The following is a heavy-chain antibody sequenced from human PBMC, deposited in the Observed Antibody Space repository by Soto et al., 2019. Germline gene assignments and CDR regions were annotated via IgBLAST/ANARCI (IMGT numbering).Heavy chain of an antibody. D-gene: IGHD5-18*01. CDR3: AKDGRYVDTAMVNDY. Sequence: PGGSLRLSCAASGFTFSSYAMSWVRQAPGKGLEWVSAISGSGGSTYYADSVKGRFTISRDNSKNTLYLQMNSLRAEDTAVYYCAKDGRYVDTAMVNDYWGQGTLVTVSS. V-gene: IGHV3-23*01. J-gene: IGHJ4*02. CDR2: ISGSGGST. CDR1: GFTFSSYA.